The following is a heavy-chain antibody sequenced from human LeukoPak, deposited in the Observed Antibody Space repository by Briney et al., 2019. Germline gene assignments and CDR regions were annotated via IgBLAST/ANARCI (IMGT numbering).Heavy chain of an antibody. CDR3: TTDVSEYSSSWSRNPPRDY. V-gene: IGHV3-74*01. J-gene: IGHJ4*02. Sequence: GGSLRLSCAASGFSFSSYWMHWVRQAPGKGLVWVSRIKTDGSSLDGSSTSYADSVKGRFTISRDNAKNTLYLQMNSLKTEDTAVYYCTTDVSEYSSSWSRNPPRDYWGQGTLVTVSS. D-gene: IGHD6-13*01. CDR2: IKTDGSSLDGSST. CDR1: GFSFSSYW.